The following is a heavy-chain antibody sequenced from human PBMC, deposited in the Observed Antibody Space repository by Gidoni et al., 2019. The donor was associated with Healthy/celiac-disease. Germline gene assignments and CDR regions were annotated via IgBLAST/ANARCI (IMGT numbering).Heavy chain of an antibody. D-gene: IGHD2-21*02. J-gene: IGHJ3*02. CDR2: IYYSGST. CDR1: GGSISSSSYY. V-gene: IGHV4-39*01. CDR3: ARHRPPYCGGDCYPYEDAFDI. Sequence: QLQLQESGPGLVKPSETLSITCTVSGGSISSSSYYWGWIRQPPGKGLEWIGSIYYSGSTYYNPSLKSRVTISVDTSKNQFSLKLSSVTAADTAVYYCARHRPPYCGGDCYPYEDAFDIWGQGTMVTVSS.